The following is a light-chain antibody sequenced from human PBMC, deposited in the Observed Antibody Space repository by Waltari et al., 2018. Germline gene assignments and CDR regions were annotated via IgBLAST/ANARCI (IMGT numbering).Light chain of an antibody. CDR3: QRRNDWRGIT. J-gene: IGKJ5*01. CDR2: DVS. V-gene: IGKV3-11*01. CDR1: QSVSSH. Sequence: DIVLTQYPATLSLSPGEGATLSCRASQSVSSHLGWYQQKPGQAPRLLIYDVSKRATGIPARFSGSGSGTDFTLIISSLEPEDFAVYYCQRRNDWRGITFGQGTRLEIK.